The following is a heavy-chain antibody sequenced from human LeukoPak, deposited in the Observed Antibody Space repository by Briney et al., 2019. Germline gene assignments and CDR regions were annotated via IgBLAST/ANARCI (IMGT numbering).Heavy chain of an antibody. J-gene: IGHJ4*02. D-gene: IGHD3-9*01. CDR3: ARGSVYYDILTGYYRLENRYYFDY. CDR2: IYYSGST. V-gene: IGHV4-39*01. Sequence: SETLSLTCTVSGGSISSSSYYWGWIRQPPGKGLEWIGSIYYSGSTYYNPSLKSRVTISVDTSKNQSSLKLSSVTAADTAVYYCARGSVYYDILTGYYRLENRYYFDYWGQGTLVTVSS. CDR1: GGSISSSSYY.